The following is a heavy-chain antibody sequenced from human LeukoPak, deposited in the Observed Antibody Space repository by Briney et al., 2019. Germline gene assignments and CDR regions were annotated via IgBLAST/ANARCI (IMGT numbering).Heavy chain of an antibody. Sequence: PSETLSLTCSVSGGSIGTYYWSWIRQPPGKGLEFIGYIYYSGNTNYNPSLKSRVTISVDTSKNQFSLKLSSVTAADTAVYYCARGSRLGRYCTGGVCYRRGYFDYWGQGTLVTVSS. CDR1: GGSIGTYY. CDR2: IYYSGNT. CDR3: ARGSRLGRYCTGGVCYRRGYFDY. D-gene: IGHD2-8*02. V-gene: IGHV4-59*12. J-gene: IGHJ4*02.